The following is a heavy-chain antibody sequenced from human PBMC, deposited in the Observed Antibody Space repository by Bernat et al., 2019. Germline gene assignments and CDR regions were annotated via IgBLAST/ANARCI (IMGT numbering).Heavy chain of an antibody. CDR3: ARDWGYCSGGSCYRYYFDY. CDR1: GGSISSGGYY. D-gene: IGHD2-15*01. Sequence: QVQLQESGPGLVKSSQTLSLTCTVSGGSISSGGYYWSWIRQHPGKGLEWIGYIYYSGSTYYNPSLKSRVTISVDTSKNQFSLKLSSVTAADTAVYYCARDWGYCSGGSCYRYYFDYWGQGTLVTVSS. CDR2: IYYSGST. J-gene: IGHJ4*02. V-gene: IGHV4-31*03.